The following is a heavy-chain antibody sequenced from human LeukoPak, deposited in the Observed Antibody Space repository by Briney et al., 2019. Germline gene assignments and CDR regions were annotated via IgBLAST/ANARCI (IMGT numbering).Heavy chain of an antibody. J-gene: IGHJ5*02. Sequence: GGSLRLSCAASGFTFDDYAMHWVRQAPGKGLEWVSGISWNSGSIGYADSVKGRFTISRDNAKNSLYLQMNSLRAEDTAVYYCARDWYFDRSGYYYSTPWGQGTLVTVSS. CDR3: ARDWYFDRSGYYYSTP. D-gene: IGHD3-22*01. CDR1: GFTFDDYA. V-gene: IGHV3-9*01. CDR2: ISWNSGSI.